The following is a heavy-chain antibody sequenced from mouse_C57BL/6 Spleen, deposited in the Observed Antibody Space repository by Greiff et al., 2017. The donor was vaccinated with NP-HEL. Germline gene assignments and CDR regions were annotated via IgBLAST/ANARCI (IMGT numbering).Heavy chain of an antibody. CDR3: AATTVVATSYYAMDY. D-gene: IGHD1-1*01. V-gene: IGHV1-39*01. J-gene: IGHJ4*01. CDR1: GYSFTDYN. Sequence: EVKLQESGPELVKPGASVKISCKASGYSFTDYNMNWVKQSNGKSLEWIGVINPNYGTTSYNQKFKGKATLTVDQSSSTAYMQLNSLTSEDSAVYYCAATTVVATSYYAMDYWGQGTSVTVSS. CDR2: INPNYGTT.